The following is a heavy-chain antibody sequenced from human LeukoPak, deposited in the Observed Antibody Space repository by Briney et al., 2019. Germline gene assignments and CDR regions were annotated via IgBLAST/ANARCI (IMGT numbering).Heavy chain of an antibody. CDR1: GLTFSSYS. D-gene: IGHD3-22*01. CDR3: ARSRGPYYYDSSGYYPSWFDP. V-gene: IGHV3-48*01. CDR2: ISSSSSTI. Sequence: GGSLRLSCAASGLTFSSYSMNWVRQAPGKGLEWVSYISSSSSTIYYADSVKGRFTISRDNAKNSLYQQMNSLRAEDTAVYYCARSRGPYYYDSSGYYPSWFDPWGQGTLVTVSS. J-gene: IGHJ5*02.